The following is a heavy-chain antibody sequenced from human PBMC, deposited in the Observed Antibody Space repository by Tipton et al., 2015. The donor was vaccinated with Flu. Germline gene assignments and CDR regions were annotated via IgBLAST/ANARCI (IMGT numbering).Heavy chain of an antibody. CDR1: GYTFTNFG. D-gene: IGHD1-26*01. J-gene: IGHJ6*02. V-gene: IGHV1-18*01. Sequence: QLVQSGVEVKKPGASVKVSCKASGYTFTNFGITWVRQAPGQGLEWMGWISGYNGDTNYAEKLQGRVTMTTDASTHTAYVELRSLKSDDTAMYYCARDRGSYNIHLEYYYYYGMDVWGQGTTVTVSS. CDR2: ISGYNGDT. CDR3: ARDRGSYNIHLEYYYYYGMDV.